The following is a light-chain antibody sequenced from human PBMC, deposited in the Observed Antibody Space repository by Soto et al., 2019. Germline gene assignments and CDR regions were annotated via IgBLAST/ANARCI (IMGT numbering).Light chain of an antibody. CDR2: QTS. CDR1: QSVSSSY. V-gene: IGKV3D-20*01. J-gene: IGKJ2*01. Sequence: EIVLTQSPATLSLSPGERATLSCGASQSVSSSYLAWYQQKPGLAPRLIIYQTSSRVTGIPDRFSGSGSGTDFTLTISRLEPEDFAVYHCQLYGGSLGAFGQGTRREI. CDR3: QLYGGSLGA.